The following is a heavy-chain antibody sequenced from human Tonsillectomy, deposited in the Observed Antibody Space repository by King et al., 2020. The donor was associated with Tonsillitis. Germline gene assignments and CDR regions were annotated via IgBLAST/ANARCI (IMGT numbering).Heavy chain of an antibody. CDR2: IDWDDDK. CDR3: ARISRGYHFGFDP. V-gene: IGHV2-70*04. Sequence: TLKESGPALVKPTQTLTLTCTFSGFSLSTSGMCVSWIRQPPGKALEWLARIDWDDDKFYSTSLKTRLTISKDTSKNQVVLTMTNIEPVDTATYYCARISRGYHFGFDPWGQGTLVTVSS. J-gene: IGHJ5*02. CDR1: GFSLSTSGMC. D-gene: IGHD5-12*01.